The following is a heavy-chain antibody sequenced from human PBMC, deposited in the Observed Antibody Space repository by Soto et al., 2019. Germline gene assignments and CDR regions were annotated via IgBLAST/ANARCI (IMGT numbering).Heavy chain of an antibody. J-gene: IGHJ5*02. CDR2: ISASGSRT. V-gene: IGHV3-23*01. CDR1: GFSFSSSD. D-gene: IGHD3-3*01. CDR3: AIPHFLEWLFKVGPGDWFDP. Sequence: EVHLLDSGGGLVQPGGSLRLSCAASGFSFSSSDMAWVRQVPGKGLEWVSAISASGSRTYYADSVKGRFMISRDNSKNTMYLQMNSLRAEDTAVYYCAIPHFLEWLFKVGPGDWFDPWGQGTLVIVSS.